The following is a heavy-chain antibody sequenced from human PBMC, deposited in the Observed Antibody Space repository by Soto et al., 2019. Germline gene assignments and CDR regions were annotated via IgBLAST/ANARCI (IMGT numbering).Heavy chain of an antibody. V-gene: IGHV3-30-3*01. D-gene: IGHD6-13*01. CDR1: GFTFSSYA. Sequence: VQLVESGGGVVQPGRSLRLSCAASGFTFSSYAMHWVRQAPGKGLEWVAVISYDGSNKYYADSVKGRFTISRDNSKNTLYLQMNSLRAEDTAVYYCARERQQLAAYWYFDLWGRGTLVTVSS. CDR2: ISYDGSNK. J-gene: IGHJ2*01. CDR3: ARERQQLAAYWYFDL.